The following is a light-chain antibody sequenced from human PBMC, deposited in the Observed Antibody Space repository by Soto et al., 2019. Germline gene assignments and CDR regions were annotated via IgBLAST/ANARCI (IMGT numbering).Light chain of an antibody. J-gene: IGKJ5*01. CDR3: QQLNTYPIT. CDR2: GAS. CDR1: QSVSSN. V-gene: IGKV3-15*01. Sequence: EIVMTQSPATLSVSPGERATLSCRASQSVSSNLAWYQQKPGQAPRLLIYGASTRATGIPARFSGSGSGTEFTLTISSPQSEDFATYYCQQLNTYPITFGQGTRLEIK.